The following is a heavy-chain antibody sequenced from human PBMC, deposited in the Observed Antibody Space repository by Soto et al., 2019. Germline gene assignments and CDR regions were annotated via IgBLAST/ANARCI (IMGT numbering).Heavy chain of an antibody. D-gene: IGHD3-3*01. V-gene: IGHV3-23*01. Sequence: PGGSLRLSCAASGLTFSSYAMSWVRQAPGKGLEWVSAISGSGGSTYYADSVKGRFTISRDNSKNTLYLQMNSLRAEDTAVYYCADFPPSGEDYYYYYGMDVWGQGTTVTVSS. CDR1: GLTFSSYA. CDR2: ISGSGGST. J-gene: IGHJ6*02. CDR3: ADFPPSGEDYYYYYGMDV.